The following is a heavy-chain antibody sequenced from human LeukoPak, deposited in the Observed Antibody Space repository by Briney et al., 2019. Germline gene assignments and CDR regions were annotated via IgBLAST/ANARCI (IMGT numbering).Heavy chain of an antibody. Sequence: PSETLSLTCAVYGGSFSGYYWSWIRQPPGKGLEWIGEINHSGSTNYNPSLKSRVTISVDKSKNQFSLKLSSVTAADTAVYYCAKGPTYYYDSSGYYQGGDAFDIWGQGTMVTVSS. CDR3: AKGPTYYYDSSGYYQGGDAFDI. D-gene: IGHD3-22*01. J-gene: IGHJ3*02. CDR2: INHSGST. V-gene: IGHV4-34*01. CDR1: GGSFSGYY.